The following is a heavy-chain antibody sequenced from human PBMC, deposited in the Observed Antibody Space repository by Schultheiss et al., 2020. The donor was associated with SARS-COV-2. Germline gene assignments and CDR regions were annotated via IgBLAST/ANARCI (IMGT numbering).Heavy chain of an antibody. J-gene: IGHJ4*02. CDR1: GGSISSYY. Sequence: SETLSLTCTVSGGSISSYYWSWIRQHPGKGLEWIGYIYYSGSTYYNPSLKSRVTISVDTSKNQFSLKLSSVTAADTAVYYCARVVEQWLAFDYWGQGTLVTVSS. CDR3: ARVVEQWLAFDY. D-gene: IGHD6-19*01. CDR2: IYYSGST. V-gene: IGHV4-59*06.